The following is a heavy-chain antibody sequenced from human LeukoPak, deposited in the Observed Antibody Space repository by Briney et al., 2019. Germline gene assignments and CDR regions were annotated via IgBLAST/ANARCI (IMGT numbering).Heavy chain of an antibody. J-gene: IGHJ4*02. CDR1: GGSFSGYY. V-gene: IGHV4-34*01. D-gene: IGHD2-2*02. CDR3: ARERDIVVVPAAILEEGFDY. Sequence: SETLSLTCAVYGGSFSGYYWSWIRQPPGKGLEWIGEINHSGSTNYNPSLKSRVTISVDTSKNQFSLKLSSVTAADTAVYYCARERDIVVVPAAILEEGFDYWGRGTLVTVSS. CDR2: INHSGST.